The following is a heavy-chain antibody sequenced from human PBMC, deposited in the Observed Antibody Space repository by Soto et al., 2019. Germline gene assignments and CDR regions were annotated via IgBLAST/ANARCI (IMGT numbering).Heavy chain of an antibody. CDR2: IKHSGSS. D-gene: IGHD6-19*01. V-gene: IGHV4-34*01. CDR3: ARGGSSDWQVALDI. CDR1: AGSFSHYY. J-gene: IGHJ3*02. Sequence: LSLTCAVYAGSFSHYYWNLIRQSPGKGLEWIGKIKHSGSSNYNPSLRSRVSISVDMSKNQFSLRLTSVTAADTAVYYCARGGSSDWQVALDIWGQGTMVTVSS.